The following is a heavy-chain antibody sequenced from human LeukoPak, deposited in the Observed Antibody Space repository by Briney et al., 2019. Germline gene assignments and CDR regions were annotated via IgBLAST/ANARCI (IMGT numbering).Heavy chain of an antibody. CDR1: GFTFSSYA. D-gene: IGHD6-13*01. CDR3: ARETYSSSWTFDH. CDR2: ISYDGSNK. J-gene: IGHJ4*02. V-gene: IGHV3-30*04. Sequence: GGSLRLSCAASGFTFSSYAMHWVRQAPGKGLEWVAVISYDGSNKYYADSVKGRFTISRDNSKNTLYLQMNSLRAEDTAVYYCARETYSSSWTFDHWGQGTLVTVSS.